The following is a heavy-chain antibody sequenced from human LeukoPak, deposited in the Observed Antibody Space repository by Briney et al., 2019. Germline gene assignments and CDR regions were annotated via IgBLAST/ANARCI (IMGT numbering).Heavy chain of an antibody. CDR2: VFHSGST. J-gene: IGHJ3*02. V-gene: IGHV4-4*02. CDR1: GVSIRSSTNW. Sequence: PSQTLSLTCAVSGVSIRSSTNWWTWVRQPPGKGLEWIGEVFHSGSTNYNPSLKSRVTMSADKSKNQFSLKLSSVTAADTAVYYCARGLRIAAASKAFDIWGQGTMVTVSS. D-gene: IGHD6-13*01. CDR3: ARGLRIAAASKAFDI.